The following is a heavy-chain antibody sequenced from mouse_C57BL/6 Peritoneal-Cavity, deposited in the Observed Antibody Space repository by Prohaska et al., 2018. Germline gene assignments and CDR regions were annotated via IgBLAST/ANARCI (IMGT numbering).Heavy chain of an antibody. CDR3: ARGGVANWYFDD. D-gene: IGHD4-1*01. CDR2: IWSGGST. J-gene: IGHJ2*01. Sequence: GKGLEWLGEIWSGGSTDYNAAFISRLSISKDNSKSKVFFKMNSLQADDTAIYYCARGGVANWYFDDWGKGTNLTVTS. V-gene: IGHV2-2*01.